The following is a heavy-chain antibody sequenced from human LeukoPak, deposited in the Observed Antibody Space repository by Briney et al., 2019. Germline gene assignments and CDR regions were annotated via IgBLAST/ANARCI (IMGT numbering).Heavy chain of an antibody. J-gene: IGHJ5*02. CDR1: GYTFTSYG. D-gene: IGHD3-22*01. Sequence: GASVKVSCKASGYTFTSYGISWVRQAPGKGLEWVSAISGSGGSTYYADSVKGRFTISRDNSKNTLYLQMNSLRAEDTAVYYCAKYYDTMADWFDPWGQGTLVTVSS. CDR2: ISGSGGST. CDR3: AKYYDTMADWFDP. V-gene: IGHV3-23*01.